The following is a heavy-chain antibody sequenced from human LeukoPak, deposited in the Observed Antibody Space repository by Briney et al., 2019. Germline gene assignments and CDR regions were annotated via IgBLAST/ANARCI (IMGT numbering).Heavy chain of an antibody. CDR3: ARADPIAARPGGFDY. CDR1: GGSISSGDYY. D-gene: IGHD6-6*01. J-gene: IGHJ4*02. V-gene: IGHV4-30-4*08. CDR2: IYYSGST. Sequence: SETLSLTCTVSGGSISSGDYYWSWIRQPPGKGLEWIGYIYYSGSTYYNPSLKSRVTISVDTSKNQFSLKLSSVTAADTAVYYCARADPIAARPGGFDYWGQGTLVTVSS.